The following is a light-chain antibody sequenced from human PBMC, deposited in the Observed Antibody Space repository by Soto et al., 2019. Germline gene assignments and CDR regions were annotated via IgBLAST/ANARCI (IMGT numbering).Light chain of an antibody. CDR2: KAS. J-gene: IGKJ1*01. Sequence: DIQLTQSPSTLSLSLGERVTLTCRASQTISSWLAWYQQKPVKAPKLLIYKASTLKSGAPSRFSGSGSGTEFTPTISSLQPDYFATYYCQHYNRYSDAFGHGTKVDI. CDR3: QHYNRYSDA. V-gene: IGKV1-5*03. CDR1: QTISSW.